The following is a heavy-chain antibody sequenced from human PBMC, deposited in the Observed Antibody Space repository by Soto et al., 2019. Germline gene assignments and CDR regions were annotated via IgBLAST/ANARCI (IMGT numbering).Heavy chain of an antibody. D-gene: IGHD2-21*02. J-gene: IGHJ4*02. CDR2: AYWDDDN. Sequence: SGPTLVNPTQTLTLTCTFSGFSLTTRPVGVGWIRQSPGKALEWLAFAYWDDDNRYSPSLRTRLTVTKDTSKNQVVLTMTNMDPVDTATYYXAHRRHSGDWNGGYFDYWGQGTLVIVSS. V-gene: IGHV2-5*02. CDR1: GFSLTTRPVG. CDR3: AHRRHSGDWNGGYFDY.